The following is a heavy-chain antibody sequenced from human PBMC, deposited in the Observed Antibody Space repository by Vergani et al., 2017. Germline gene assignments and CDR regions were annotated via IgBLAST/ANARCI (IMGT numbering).Heavy chain of an antibody. D-gene: IGHD3-3*01. CDR2: IIPIFGTA. J-gene: IGHJ6*03. Sequence: QLQLVQSAPDVKKPGSSVKVSCKASGGTSSSYAIAWVRQAPGQGLEWMGGIIPIFGTANYAQTFQGRVTSTADESTSTAYMELGSLRSEDTAVYYWARGPLYYDFWSGYQTDDSYMDVWGKGTTVTVSS. V-gene: IGHV1-69*01. CDR1: GGTSSSYA. CDR3: ARGPLYYDFWSGYQTDDSYMDV.